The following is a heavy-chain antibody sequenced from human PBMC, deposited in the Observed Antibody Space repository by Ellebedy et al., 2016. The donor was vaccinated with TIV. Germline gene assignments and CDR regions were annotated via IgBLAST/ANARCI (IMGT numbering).Heavy chain of an antibody. J-gene: IGHJ6*02. D-gene: IGHD3-22*01. CDR3: ARNTMINLPGMDV. CDR1: GFTFSNYA. V-gene: IGHV3-23*01. CDR2: IVGVGGT. Sequence: GESLKISXAASGFTFSNYAMNWVRQTPGKGLEWVASIVGVGGTFYADSVKGRFTFSRDNSKNTLYLQMNSLRAEDTAVYYCARNTMINLPGMDVWGQGTTVTVSS.